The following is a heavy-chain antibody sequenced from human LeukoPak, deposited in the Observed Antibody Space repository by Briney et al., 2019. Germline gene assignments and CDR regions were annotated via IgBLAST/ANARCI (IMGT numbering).Heavy chain of an antibody. V-gene: IGHV1-18*01. D-gene: IGHD2-15*01. Sequence: GASVKASSKASGYTVTSYGISSVRRAPGQVLEWIEWISSHNRNTGYAQKLRGRVTMTTDTSTTTAYMELRSVRSDDAAVYYCARDDIAPGPFDIWGQGTMVTVSS. CDR1: GYTVTSYG. CDR3: ARDDIAPGPFDI. J-gene: IGHJ3*02. CDR2: ISSHNRNT.